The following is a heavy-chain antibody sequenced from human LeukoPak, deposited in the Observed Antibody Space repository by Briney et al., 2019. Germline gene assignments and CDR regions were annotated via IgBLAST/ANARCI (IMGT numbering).Heavy chain of an antibody. D-gene: IGHD6-19*01. J-gene: IGHJ4*02. CDR1: GYTFTGYY. CDR2: ISAYNGNT. CDR3: ARVIAVAGTPYFDY. V-gene: IGHV1-18*04. Sequence: GASVKVSCKASGYTFTGYYMHWVRQAPGQGLEWMGWISAYNGNTNYAQKLQGRVTMTTDTSTSTAYMELRSLRSDDTAVYYCARVIAVAGTPYFDYWGQGTLVTVSS.